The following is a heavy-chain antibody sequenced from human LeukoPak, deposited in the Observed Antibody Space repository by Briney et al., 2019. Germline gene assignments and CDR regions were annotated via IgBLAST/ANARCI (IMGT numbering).Heavy chain of an antibody. Sequence: PGGSLRLSCAASGFTFSSYSMNWVRQAPGKGLEWVGVISYDGSNKYYADSVKGRFTISRDNSKNTLYLQMNSLRAEDTAVYYCAKGSHSSGTYYYYGMDVWGQGTTVTVSS. CDR3: AKGSHSSGTYYYYGMDV. V-gene: IGHV3-30*18. D-gene: IGHD6-19*01. CDR1: GFTFSSYS. CDR2: ISYDGSNK. J-gene: IGHJ6*02.